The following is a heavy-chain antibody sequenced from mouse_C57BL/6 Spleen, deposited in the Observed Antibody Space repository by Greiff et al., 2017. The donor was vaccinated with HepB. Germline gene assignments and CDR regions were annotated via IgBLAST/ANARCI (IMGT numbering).Heavy chain of an antibody. CDR2: ISSGSSTI. Sequence: DVKLVESGGGLVKPGGSLKLSCAASGFTFSDYGMHWVRQAPEKGLEWVAYISSGSSTIYYADTVKGRFTISRDNAKNTLFLQMTSLRSEDTAMYYCARTITTAWDYFDYWGQGTTLTVSS. J-gene: IGHJ2*01. CDR1: GFTFSDYG. D-gene: IGHD1-1*01. CDR3: ARTITTAWDYFDY. V-gene: IGHV5-17*01.